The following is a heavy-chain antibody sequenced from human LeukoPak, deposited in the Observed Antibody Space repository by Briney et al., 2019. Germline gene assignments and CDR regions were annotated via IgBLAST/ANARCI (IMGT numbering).Heavy chain of an antibody. CDR2: INHSGST. Sequence: SETLALTCSVYGVSFSGYYWSWIRQPPGKGLGWVGEINHSGSTNYNPPLKSRVTISVDPSKNQFSLTLSSVTAADTAVYYCARTRRYDILPGLDAFDIWGHGAMVTVSS. V-gene: IGHV4-34*01. J-gene: IGHJ3*02. CDR1: GVSFSGYY. CDR3: ARTRRYDILPGLDAFDI. D-gene: IGHD3-9*01.